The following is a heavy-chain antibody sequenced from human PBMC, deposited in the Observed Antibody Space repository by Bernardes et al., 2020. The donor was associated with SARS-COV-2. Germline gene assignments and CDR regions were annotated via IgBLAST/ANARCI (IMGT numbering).Heavy chain of an antibody. Sequence: GSLRLSCVASGFDFKNYAMHWVRQAPGKGLEWVSTIDGPTKNTHYVDSVEGRFTISRDNSKNTVYLQMTSLRVEDTAIYYCAPWIVAHFDHWGQGTRVTVSS. CDR2: IDGPTKNT. V-gene: IGHV3-23*05. CDR3: APWIVAHFDH. J-gene: IGHJ4*02. D-gene: IGHD5-12*01. CDR1: GFDFKNYA.